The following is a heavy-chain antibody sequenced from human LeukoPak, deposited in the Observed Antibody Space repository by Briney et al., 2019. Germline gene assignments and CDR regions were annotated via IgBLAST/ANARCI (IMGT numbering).Heavy chain of an antibody. V-gene: IGHV1-46*01. CDR1: GYTFTSYH. CDR2: INPSGGST. J-gene: IGHJ3*02. Sequence: APSVKVSCKASGYTFTSYHMHWVRQPPGQGLEWMGTINPSGGSTSYVQKFQGRVTMTRDMSTSTVYMELSSLRSEDTAVYYCARGSSRSPRDAFDIWGQGTMVTVSS. CDR3: ARGSSRSPRDAFDI.